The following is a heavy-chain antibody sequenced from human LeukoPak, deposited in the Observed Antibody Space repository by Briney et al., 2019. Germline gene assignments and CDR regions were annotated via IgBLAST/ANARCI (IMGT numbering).Heavy chain of an antibody. CDR1: GFTFSSYE. V-gene: IGHV3-48*03. J-gene: IGHJ4*02. CDR3: ARSITYYDILTGYPHGPGFGY. Sequence: GGSLRLSCAASGFTFSSYEMNWVRQAPGKGLEWVSYISSSGSTIYYADSVKGRFTISRDNAKNSLYLQMNSLRAEDTAVYYCARSITYYDILTGYPHGPGFGYWGQGTLVTVSS. CDR2: ISSSGSTI. D-gene: IGHD3-9*01.